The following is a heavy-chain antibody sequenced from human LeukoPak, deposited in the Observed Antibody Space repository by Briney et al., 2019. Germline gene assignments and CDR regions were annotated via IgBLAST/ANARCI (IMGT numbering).Heavy chain of an antibody. V-gene: IGHV1-69*13. CDR2: IIPIFGSP. Sequence: ASVKVSCKASGGTFSSYSIAWVRRAPGQGLEWMGGIIPIFGSPNYAQKFQGRVTITADESTSTVYMELSSLRSEDTAVYYCARWAQQQLENWFDPWGQGTLVTVSS. CDR1: GGTFSSYS. J-gene: IGHJ5*02. CDR3: ARWAQQQLENWFDP. D-gene: IGHD6-13*01.